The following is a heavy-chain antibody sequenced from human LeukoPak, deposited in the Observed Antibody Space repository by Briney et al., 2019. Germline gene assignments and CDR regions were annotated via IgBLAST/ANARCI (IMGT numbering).Heavy chain of an antibody. Sequence: SETLSLTCTVSGGSISSGGYYWGWIRQHPGKGLAWIGYIYYTGSTYYNASLKSRVTISIDTSKNQFSLKLSSVTAADTAVYYCARDLTGAYYFDYWGQGTLVTVSS. CDR1: GGSISSGGYY. CDR3: ARDLTGAYYFDY. CDR2: IYYTGST. J-gene: IGHJ4*02. V-gene: IGHV4-31*03. D-gene: IGHD7-27*01.